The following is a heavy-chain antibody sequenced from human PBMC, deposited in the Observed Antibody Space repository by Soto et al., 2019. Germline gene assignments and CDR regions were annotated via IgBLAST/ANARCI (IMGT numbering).Heavy chain of an antibody. CDR1: GYTFTTNW. J-gene: IGHJ3*02. CDR2: MRVDKGKT. V-gene: IGHV1-18*01. Sequence: ASVTVSFKASGYTFTTNWISWVRQAPGQALELMGWMRVDKGKTNYAQKIEGRVNMTRDTSTSTVYMELRSMRFEDTAVYFCARDRAHGFDIWGQGTMVTVSS. CDR3: ARDRAHGFDI.